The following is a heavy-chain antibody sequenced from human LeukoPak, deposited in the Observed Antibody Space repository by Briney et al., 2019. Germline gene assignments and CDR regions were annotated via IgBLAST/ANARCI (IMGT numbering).Heavy chain of an antibody. V-gene: IGHV3-33*01. CDR3: ARDSGVVLQCMDV. CDR1: GFTFSSYG. D-gene: IGHD2-2*01. Sequence: GGSLRLSCAASGFTFSSYGMHWVRQAPGKGLEWVAVIWYDGSNKYYADSVKGRFTISRDNSKNTLYLQMNSLRAEDTAVYYCARDSGVVLQCMDVWGQGTTVTVSS. CDR2: IWYDGSNK. J-gene: IGHJ6*02.